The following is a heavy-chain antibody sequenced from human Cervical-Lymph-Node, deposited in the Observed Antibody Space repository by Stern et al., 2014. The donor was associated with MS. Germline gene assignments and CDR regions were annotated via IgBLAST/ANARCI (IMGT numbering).Heavy chain of an antibody. CDR1: GFTFRNAW. J-gene: IGHJ6*02. CDR2: IKSKTDGGTT. V-gene: IGHV3-15*01. Sequence: EVQLVESGGGLVKPGGSLRLPCAASGFTFRNAWMTWIRQAPGKGLEWVGRIKSKTDGGTTDYAAPVKGRFTISRDDSKNTLYLQMNSLKTEDTAVYYCTTLDRSYPYYYYGMDVWGQGTTVTVSS. D-gene: IGHD1-26*01. CDR3: TTLDRSYPYYYYGMDV.